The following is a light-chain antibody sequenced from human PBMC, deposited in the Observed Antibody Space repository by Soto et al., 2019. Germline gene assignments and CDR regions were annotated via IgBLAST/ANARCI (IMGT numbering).Light chain of an antibody. V-gene: IGKV1-39*01. CDR2: AAS. Sequence: DIQMTQSPSSLSASVGDRVTITCRASQSISSYLNWYQQKPGKAPKLLIYAASSLQSGVPSRFSGSGSGTDFTLTISSLQPEDFATYYCQQSYSTPITFGQGPRPEIK. CDR3: QQSYSTPIT. J-gene: IGKJ5*01. CDR1: QSISSY.